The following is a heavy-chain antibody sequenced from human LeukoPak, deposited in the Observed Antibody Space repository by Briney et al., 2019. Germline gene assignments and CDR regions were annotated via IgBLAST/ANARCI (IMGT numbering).Heavy chain of an antibody. V-gene: IGHV3-23*01. CDR1: GFTFSSYG. D-gene: IGHD5-12*01. J-gene: IGHJ4*02. CDR2: ISGSGGST. CDR3: ARNRAVGYAPGDY. Sequence: GGSLRLSCAASGFTFSSYGMSWVRQAPGKGLEWVSAISGSGGSTYYADSVKGRFTISRDNSKSTLHLQMNSLRAEDTAVYYCARNRAVGYAPGDYWGQGTLVTVSS.